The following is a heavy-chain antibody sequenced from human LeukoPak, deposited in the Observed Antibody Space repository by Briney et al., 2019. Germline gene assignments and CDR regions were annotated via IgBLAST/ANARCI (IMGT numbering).Heavy chain of an antibody. Sequence: PSETLSLTCTVSGFSVTTDSYCWGWIRQPPGKGLEWIGYDYCGGNTNYDPSLKRRVTISVDTSKNQFSLTLTSVTAADTAVYYCARDYYGMDVWGQGTTVTVSS. V-gene: IGHV4-61*01. CDR1: GFSVTTDSYC. J-gene: IGHJ6*02. CDR2: DYCGGNT. CDR3: ARDYYGMDV.